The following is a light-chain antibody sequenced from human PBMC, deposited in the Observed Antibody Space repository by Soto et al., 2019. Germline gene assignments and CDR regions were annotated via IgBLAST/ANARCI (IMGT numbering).Light chain of an antibody. Sequence: VLTQPRSASCTPAQRATISSSGSNSNIGSNTVNWSQQLPGTAPKVLIYYDNRRPSGDPDRISGSQSGTSPSLARRGPQSDEEADYYCAACDVRLNGRVLGSGTKV. J-gene: IGLJ1*01. CDR2: YDN. CDR1: NSNIGSNT. CDR3: AACDVRLNGRV. V-gene: IGLV1-44*01.